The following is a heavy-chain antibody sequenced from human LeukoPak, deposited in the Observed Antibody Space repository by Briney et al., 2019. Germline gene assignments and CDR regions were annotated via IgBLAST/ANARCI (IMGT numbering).Heavy chain of an antibody. CDR3: ARGRGLLLWIDY. CDR1: GGSFSGYY. CDR2: INHSGST. Sequence: PSETLSLTCAVYGGSFSGYYWSWIRQPPGKGXXWIGEINHSGSTNYNPSLKSRVTISVDTSKNQFSLKLSSVTAADTAVYYCARGRGLLLWIDYWGQGTLVTVSS. V-gene: IGHV4-34*01. J-gene: IGHJ4*02. D-gene: IGHD3-10*01.